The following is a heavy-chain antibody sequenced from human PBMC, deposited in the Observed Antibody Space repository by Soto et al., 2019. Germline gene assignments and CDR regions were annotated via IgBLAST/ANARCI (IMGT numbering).Heavy chain of an antibody. CDR1: GRSISSSSYY. Sequence: SATLSLTCTFSGRSISSSSYYWGWIRKPPGKGLEWIGTIYYSGSTYYNPSLKSRVTISADTSKNQFSLNLSSVTAADTAVYYCARHIGIMGAYYYYYGMDVWGQGTTVTVSS. CDR2: IYYSGST. D-gene: IGHD1-26*01. V-gene: IGHV4-39*01. J-gene: IGHJ6*02. CDR3: ARHIGIMGAYYYYYGMDV.